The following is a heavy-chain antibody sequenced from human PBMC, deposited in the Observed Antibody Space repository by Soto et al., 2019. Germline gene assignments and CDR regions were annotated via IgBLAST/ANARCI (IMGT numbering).Heavy chain of an antibody. J-gene: IGHJ3*02. Sequence: EVQLVQSGAEVKKPGESLRISCKGSGYSFTSYWISWVRQMPGKGLEWMGRIDPSDSYTNYSPSFQGHVTISADKSISTAYLQWSSLKASDTAMYYCARYLGYCSGGSCLDAFDIWGQGTMVTVSS. CDR2: IDPSDSYT. CDR1: GYSFTSYW. CDR3: ARYLGYCSGGSCLDAFDI. V-gene: IGHV5-10-1*03. D-gene: IGHD2-15*01.